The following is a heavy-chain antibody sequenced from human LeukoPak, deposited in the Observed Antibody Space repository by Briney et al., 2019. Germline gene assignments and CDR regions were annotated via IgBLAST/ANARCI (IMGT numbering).Heavy chain of an antibody. CDR2: IIPIFGTA. CDR3: ARGNFLFVDTAMVIPGYATYYFDY. Sequence: GASVKVSCKASGGTFSSYAISWVRQAPGQGLEWMGGIIPIFGTANYAQKFQGRVTITADESTSTAYMGLSSLRSEDTAVYYCARGNFLFVDTAMVIPGYATYYFDYWGQGTLVTVSS. CDR1: GGTFSSYA. J-gene: IGHJ4*02. D-gene: IGHD5-18*01. V-gene: IGHV1-69*13.